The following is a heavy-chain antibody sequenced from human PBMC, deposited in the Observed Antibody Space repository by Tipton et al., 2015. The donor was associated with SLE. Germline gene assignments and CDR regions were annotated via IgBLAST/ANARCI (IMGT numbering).Heavy chain of an antibody. CDR1: GGSISSYY. D-gene: IGHD3-3*01. Sequence: TLSLTCTVSGGSISSYYWSWIRQPPGKGLEWIGYIYFTGSTNYDPSLKGRVTISVDTSKKQFSLKLSSVTAADTAVYYCARVGNYDLDYWGQGTLVTVSS. J-gene: IGHJ4*02. CDR3: ARVGNYDLDY. V-gene: IGHV4-59*01. CDR2: IYFTGST.